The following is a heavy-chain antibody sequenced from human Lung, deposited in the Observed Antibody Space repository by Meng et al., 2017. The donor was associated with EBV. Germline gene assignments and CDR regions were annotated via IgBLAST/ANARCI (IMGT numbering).Heavy chain of an antibody. CDR2: ISAYNGNT. D-gene: IGHD3-10*01. CDR3: AREAYGWGTCALDY. J-gene: IGHJ4*02. V-gene: IGHV1-18*01. Sequence: QVELVQSGAEVKKPGASVKVSCKASGYTFTSYGISWVRQAPGQGLEWMGWISAYNGNTNYAQKLQGRVTMTTDTSTRTAYMELSSLRSEDTAVYYCAREAYGWGTCALDYWGQGTLVTVSS. CDR1: GYTFTSYG.